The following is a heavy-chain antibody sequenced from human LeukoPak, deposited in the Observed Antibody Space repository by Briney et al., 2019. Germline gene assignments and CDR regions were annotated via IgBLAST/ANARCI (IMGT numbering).Heavy chain of an antibody. CDR2: INPSGGST. CDR1: GYTFTSYS. J-gene: IGHJ4*02. Sequence: ASVTVSCTASGYTFTSYSMHWVRQAPRQGLEWMGIINPSGGSTSYVQKFQGRVTMTRDTSTSTVYMVLSSLRSEDTAVYCCARAGDSSGWDYFDYWGQGTLVTVSS. D-gene: IGHD6-25*01. CDR3: ARAGDSSGWDYFDY. V-gene: IGHV1-46*01.